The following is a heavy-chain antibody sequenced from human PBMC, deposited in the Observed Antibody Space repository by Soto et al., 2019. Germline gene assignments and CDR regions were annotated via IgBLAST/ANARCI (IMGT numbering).Heavy chain of an antibody. V-gene: IGHV1-69*13. CDR2: IIPIFGTA. Sequence: SSVKVSCKASGGTFSRYAPSWVRQAPGQGLEWMGGIIPIFGTANYAQKFQGRVTITADESTSTAYMELSSLRSEDTAVYYCARDREVGPPPRGYYYFGMDVWGQRTTVTVSS. CDR1: GGTFSRYA. CDR3: ARDREVGPPPRGYYYFGMDV. D-gene: IGHD1-26*01. J-gene: IGHJ6*02.